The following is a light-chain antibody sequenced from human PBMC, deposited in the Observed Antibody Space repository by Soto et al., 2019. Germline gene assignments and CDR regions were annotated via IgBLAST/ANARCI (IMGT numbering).Light chain of an antibody. CDR1: QTISSW. CDR2: KAS. CDR3: QPYNNWTLT. Sequence: VVDRVTITCGASQTISSWLAWYQQKPGKAPKLLIYKASTLKSGVPSRFSGSGSGTEFTLTISSLQSEDFAVYYCQPYNNWTLTFGGGTKVDIK. V-gene: IGKV1-5*03. J-gene: IGKJ4*01.